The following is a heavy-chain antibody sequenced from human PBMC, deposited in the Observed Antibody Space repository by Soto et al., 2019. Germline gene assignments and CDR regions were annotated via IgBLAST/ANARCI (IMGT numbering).Heavy chain of an antibody. J-gene: IGHJ6*02. Sequence: QVQLVESGGGVVQPGRSLRLSCAASGFTFSSYGMHWVRQAPGKGLEWVAVIWYDGSNKYYADSVKGRFTISRDNSKNTLYLQMNSLRAEDTAVYYYARDLYSSSWYDYYYYYGMDVWGQGTTVTVSS. D-gene: IGHD6-13*01. CDR1: GFTFSSYG. V-gene: IGHV3-33*01. CDR2: IWYDGSNK. CDR3: ARDLYSSSWYDYYYYYGMDV.